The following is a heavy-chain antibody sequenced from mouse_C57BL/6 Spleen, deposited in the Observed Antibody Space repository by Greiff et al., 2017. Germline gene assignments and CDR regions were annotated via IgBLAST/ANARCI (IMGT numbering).Heavy chain of an antibody. V-gene: IGHV5-4*01. CDR1: GFTFSSYA. J-gene: IGHJ1*03. D-gene: IGHD1-1*01. CDR3: ARSSRYFDV. Sequence: EVQGVESGGGLVKPGGSLKLSCAASGFTFSSYAMSWVRQTPEKRLEWVATISDGGSYTYYPDNVKGRFTISRDNAKNNLYLQMSHLKSEDTAMYYCARSSRYFDVWGTGTTVTVSS. CDR2: ISDGGSYT.